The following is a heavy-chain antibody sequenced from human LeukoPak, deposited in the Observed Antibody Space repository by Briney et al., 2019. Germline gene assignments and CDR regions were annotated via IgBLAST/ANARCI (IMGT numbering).Heavy chain of an antibody. CDR2: INSDGRST. J-gene: IGHJ4*02. CDR3: ARWNNDWEFDY. V-gene: IGHV3-74*01. CDR1: GFTFSSYW. Sequence: PGGSLRLSCAASGFTFSSYWMHWVRQAPGKGLVWVSHINSDGRSTSYADSVKGRFTISRDNAKNSLYLQMNSLRAEDTAVFYCARWNNDWEFDYWGQGTLVSVSS. D-gene: IGHD1/OR15-1a*01.